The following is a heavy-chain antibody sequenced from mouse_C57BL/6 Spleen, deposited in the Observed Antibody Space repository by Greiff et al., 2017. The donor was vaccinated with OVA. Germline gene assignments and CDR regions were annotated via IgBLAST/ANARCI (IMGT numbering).Heavy chain of an antibody. J-gene: IGHJ4*01. Sequence: EVNVVESGGGLVQSGRSLRLSCATSGFTFSDFYMEWVRQAPGKGLEWIAASRNKANDYTTEYSASVKGRFIVSRDTSQSILYLQMNALRAEDTAIYYCARDAGEAYYYAMDYWGQGTSVTVSS. V-gene: IGHV7-1*01. CDR3: ARDAGEAYYYAMDY. CDR2: SRNKANDYTT. CDR1: GFTFSDFY.